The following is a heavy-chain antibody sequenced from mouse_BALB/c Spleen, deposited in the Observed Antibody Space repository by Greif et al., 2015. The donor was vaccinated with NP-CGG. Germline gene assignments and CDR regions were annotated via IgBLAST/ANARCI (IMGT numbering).Heavy chain of an antibody. CDR1: GFTFSDYY. V-gene: IGHV5-4*02. CDR3: ARDPDYGYDGAWFAY. J-gene: IGHJ3*01. CDR2: ISDGGSYN. Sequence: EVQRVESGGGLVKPGGSLKLSCAASGFTFSDYYMYWVRQTPEKRLEWVATISDGGSYNYYPDSVKGRFTISRDNAKNNLYLQMSSLKSEDTAMYYCARDPDYGYDGAWFAYWGQGTLVTVSA. D-gene: IGHD2-2*01.